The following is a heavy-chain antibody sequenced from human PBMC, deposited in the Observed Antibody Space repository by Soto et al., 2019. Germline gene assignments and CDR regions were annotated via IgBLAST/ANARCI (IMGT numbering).Heavy chain of an antibody. CDR2: IYHSGST. J-gene: IGHJ5*02. CDR3: ARSIYISTTPNWFDP. Sequence: SETLSLTCAVSSGSISSSNWWSWVRQPPGKGLEWIGEIYHSGSTNYNPSLKSRVTISVDKSKNQFSLKLSSVTAADTAVYYCARSIYISTTPNWFDPWGQGTLVIVSS. CDR1: SGSISSSNW. D-gene: IGHD6-6*01. V-gene: IGHV4-4*02.